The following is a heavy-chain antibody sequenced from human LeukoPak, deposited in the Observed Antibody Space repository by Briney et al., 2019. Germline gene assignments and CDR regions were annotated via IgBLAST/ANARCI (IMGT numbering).Heavy chain of an antibody. CDR1: GASISRFY. J-gene: IGHJ6*02. V-gene: IGHV4-59*01. D-gene: IGHD2-8*02. Sequence: AETLSLTCSVSGASISRFYWVWVRQPPGNGLEWIGYLSYSGGTKYNPSLKNRVSTSVETSRNQFSLKLTYVTDADTAVYYCARYERIGSCTGGACYYGLDVWGQGTTVTVS. CDR3: ARYERIGSCTGGACYYGLDV. CDR2: LSYSGGT.